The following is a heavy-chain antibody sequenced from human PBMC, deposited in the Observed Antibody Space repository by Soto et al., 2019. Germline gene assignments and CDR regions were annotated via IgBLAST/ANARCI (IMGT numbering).Heavy chain of an antibody. V-gene: IGHV1-18*04. CDR2: ISAYNGNT. J-gene: IGHJ6*02. CDR3: AKHFVGTLGKYYHNYYAIDV. CDR1: GDTFTSYG. Sequence: ASLNVSCKASGDTFTSYGISWVRQPPGQGLEWMGCISAYNGNTNYAQNLQGRVTMTTDTSTSTAHMELRSLRSDDTAVYYCAKHFVGTLGKYYHNYYAIDVWGQGTMVTVSS. D-gene: IGHD2-21*01.